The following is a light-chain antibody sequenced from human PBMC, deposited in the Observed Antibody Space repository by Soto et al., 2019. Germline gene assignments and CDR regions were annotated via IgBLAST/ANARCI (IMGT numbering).Light chain of an antibody. J-gene: IGKJ3*01. V-gene: IGKV1-39*01. CDR2: AAS. CDR1: QGISSY. CDR3: QQSYSTPLVT. Sequence: DIQMTQSPSSLSASVGDRVTITCRASQGISSYLNWYQQKPGKAPKLLIYAASSLQSGVPSRFSGSGSGTDFTLTISSLQPEDVATYYCQQSYSTPLVTFGPGTKVDIK.